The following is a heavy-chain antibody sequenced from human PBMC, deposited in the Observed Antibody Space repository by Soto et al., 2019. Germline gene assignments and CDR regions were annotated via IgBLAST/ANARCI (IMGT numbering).Heavy chain of an antibody. D-gene: IGHD2-21*02. CDR3: ARSIVVVTALDY. CDR1: GGTFSNDI. V-gene: IGHV1-69*08. CDR2: IIPLLDTT. J-gene: IGHJ4*02. Sequence: ASVKVSCKTSGGTFSNDIITWVRQAPGQGLEWMGRIIPLLDTTNYAQKFQGRVTITRDTSASTAYMELSSLRSEDTAVYYCARSIVVVTALDYWGQGTLVTVSS.